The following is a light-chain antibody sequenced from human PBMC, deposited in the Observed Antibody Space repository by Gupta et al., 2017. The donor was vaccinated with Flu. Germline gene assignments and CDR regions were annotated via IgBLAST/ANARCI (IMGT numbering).Light chain of an antibody. Sequence: SSELTQAPAVSVALGQTVRITCPGDSLRTYYASWYQQKAGQAPVLVIYAKNNRPSGIPDRFSGSSSGNTASLTITGAQAEDEADYYCNSRDNSDNHQAFFGGGTKLTVL. CDR1: SLRTYY. J-gene: IGLJ2*01. CDR2: AKN. V-gene: IGLV3-19*01. CDR3: NSRDNSDNHQAF.